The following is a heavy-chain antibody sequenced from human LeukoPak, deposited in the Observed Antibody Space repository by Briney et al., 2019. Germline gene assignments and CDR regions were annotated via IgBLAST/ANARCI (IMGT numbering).Heavy chain of an antibody. CDR1: GFTFSSYA. Sequence: GGSLRLSCAASGFTFSSYAMSWVRQAPGKGLECVSAISGGGPVTYYTDSVKGRFTISRDNSKNTLYLEMNSLRAEDTAVYYCARRGSSGWYDYWGQGTLVTVS. D-gene: IGHD6-19*01. V-gene: IGHV3-23*01. J-gene: IGHJ4*02. CDR2: ISGGGPVT. CDR3: ARRGSSGWYDY.